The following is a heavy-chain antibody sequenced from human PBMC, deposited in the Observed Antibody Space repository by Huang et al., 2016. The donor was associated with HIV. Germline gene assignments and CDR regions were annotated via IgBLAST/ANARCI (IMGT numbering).Heavy chain of an antibody. CDR3: ASRTTVTTTSNYHYFYMDV. CDR2: IYYIGKG. CDR1: GGSISSSSYY. D-gene: IGHD4-17*01. Sequence: QLQLQESGPGLVKPSETLSLTCTVSGGSISSSSYYWGWIRQSPGKGLEWIGSIYYIGKGDYNPSLKSRVTMSVDRSSNQFSLKMHSVTAADTAVYYCASRTTVTTTSNYHYFYMDVWGKGTTVIVSS. V-gene: IGHV4-39*01. J-gene: IGHJ6*03.